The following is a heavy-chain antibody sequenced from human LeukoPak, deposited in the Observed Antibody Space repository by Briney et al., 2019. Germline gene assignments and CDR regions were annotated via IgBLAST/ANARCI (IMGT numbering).Heavy chain of an antibody. J-gene: IGHJ4*02. D-gene: IGHD6-19*01. CDR1: GGSISSYY. V-gene: IGHV4-59*08. CDR2: IYYSGST. CDR3: ARQGGGWPDRDFDY. Sequence: PSETLSLTCTVSGGSISSYYWSWIRQPPGKGLEWIGYIYYSGSTNYNPSLKSRVTISVDTSKNQFSLKLSSVTAADTAVYYCARQGGGWPDRDFDYWGQGTLVTVSS.